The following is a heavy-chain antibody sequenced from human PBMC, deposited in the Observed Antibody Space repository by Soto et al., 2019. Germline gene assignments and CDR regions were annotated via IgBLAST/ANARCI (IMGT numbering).Heavy chain of an antibody. D-gene: IGHD5-12*01. V-gene: IGHV2-5*02. J-gene: IGHJ4*02. CDR3: ARSPREYSLCVLGGYFDS. Sequence: QITLKESGPTVVKPTQTLTLTCTVSFFSLDTSGVGVGWIRQPPGNALEWLALIYWDDDKRYNPSLKSRLTISKNTSNNPVVLTMTNMDPVDTATYYCARSPREYSLCVLGGYFDSWGQGTLVTVSS. CDR2: IYWDDDK. CDR1: FFSLDTSGVG.